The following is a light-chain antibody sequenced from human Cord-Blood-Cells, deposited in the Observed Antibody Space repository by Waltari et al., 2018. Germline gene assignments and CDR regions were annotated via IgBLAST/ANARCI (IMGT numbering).Light chain of an antibody. J-gene: IGKJ3*01. CDR1: QIMSSY. CDR3: QQSYSTPFT. Sequence: DIQMTQSPSSLSASVGDRVTITCRASQIMSSYLNWYQQKPGKAPKLLFYAASSLQSGVPSRFSGSGSGTDFTLTISSLQPEDFATYYCQQSYSTPFTFGPGTKVDIK. V-gene: IGKV1-39*01. CDR2: AAS.